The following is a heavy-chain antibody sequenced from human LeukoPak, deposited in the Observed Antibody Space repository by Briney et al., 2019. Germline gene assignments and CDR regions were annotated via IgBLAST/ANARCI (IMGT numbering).Heavy chain of an antibody. V-gene: IGHV4-59*08. CDR1: GGSISSYY. J-gene: IGHJ4*02. Sequence: SETLSLTCTVSGGSISSYYWSWIRQPPGKGREWIGYIYYSGSTNYNPSLKSRVTISVDTSKNQFSLKLSSVTAADTVVYYCARLWSGYDIDSDYWGQGTLVTVSS. D-gene: IGHD5-12*01. CDR3: ARLWSGYDIDSDY. CDR2: IYYSGST.